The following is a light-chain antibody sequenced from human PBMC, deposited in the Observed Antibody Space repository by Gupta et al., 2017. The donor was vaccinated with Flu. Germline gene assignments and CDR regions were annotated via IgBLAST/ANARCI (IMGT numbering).Light chain of an antibody. V-gene: IGKV2-28*01. CDR3: MQHLHTPWT. CDR2: MAS. Sequence: VSTGEPASISCRPSQGRRDRNGYKYLDWYLQKPGQAPQLLIYMASNRAYGVPDRFSGSGYGTDFTLKISRGEADDVGIYYCMQHLHTPWTFGQGTXVEIK. J-gene: IGKJ1*01. CDR1: QGRRDRNGYKY.